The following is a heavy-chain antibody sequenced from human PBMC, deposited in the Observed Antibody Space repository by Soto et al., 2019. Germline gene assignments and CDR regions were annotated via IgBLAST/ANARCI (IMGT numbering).Heavy chain of an antibody. J-gene: IGHJ4*02. CDR1: GFTFSNFE. CDR3: VRDNSHISVTPFDX. V-gene: IGHV3-48*03. D-gene: IGHD1-20*01. Sequence: PGGSLRLSFEASGFTFSNFEMNWVRQVPGRGLEWLSYISFRGTTIYYADSVRVRFTISRDNTKNSVFLQMYSLGVEDTAIYYCVRDNSHISVTPFDXWGQGTLVTVSX. CDR2: ISFRGTTI.